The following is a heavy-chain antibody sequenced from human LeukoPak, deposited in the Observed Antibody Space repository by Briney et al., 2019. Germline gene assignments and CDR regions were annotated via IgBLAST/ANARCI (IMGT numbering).Heavy chain of an antibody. Sequence: GGPLSLLCAASGFTFRNFWMPWVRQALGKGLEWVAHINQDGSKEYDVDTVKARFTIYRDNAKNSLSLQMNSLRAEDTAVYYCVRDGGVSGYDLLDYWGQGTLVTVSS. V-gene: IGHV3-7*01. CDR3: VRDGGVSGYDLLDY. CDR2: INQDGSKE. CDR1: GFTFRNFW. D-gene: IGHD5-12*01. J-gene: IGHJ4*02.